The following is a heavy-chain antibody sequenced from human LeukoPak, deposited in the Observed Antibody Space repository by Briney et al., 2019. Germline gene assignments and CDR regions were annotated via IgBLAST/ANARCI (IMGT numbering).Heavy chain of an antibody. D-gene: IGHD3-3*01. J-gene: IGHJ5*02. CDR1: GASISSYY. CDR2: IYYSGST. CDR3: ARVVFGVVITSNWFDP. V-gene: IGHV4-59*01. Sequence: SETLSLTCTVSGASISSYYWSWIRQPPGKGLEWIGYIYYSGSTNYNPSLKSRVTISVDTSKNQFSLKLSSVTAADTAVYYCARVVFGVVITSNWFDPWGQGTLVTVSS.